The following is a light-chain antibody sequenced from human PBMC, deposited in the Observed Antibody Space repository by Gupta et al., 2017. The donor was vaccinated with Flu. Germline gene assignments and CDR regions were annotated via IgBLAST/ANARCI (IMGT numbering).Light chain of an antibody. Sequence: EIVLTQSPGTLSLSPGERATLSCRASQSVSSSYLAWYQQKPGQAPRLLIYGASSRATGIPDRFSGSGSGTDFTLTISRLDPEDFAVYYCQQYGSSFFTFGPGTKVDIK. CDR1: QSVSSSY. J-gene: IGKJ3*01. V-gene: IGKV3-20*01. CDR2: GAS. CDR3: QQYGSSFFT.